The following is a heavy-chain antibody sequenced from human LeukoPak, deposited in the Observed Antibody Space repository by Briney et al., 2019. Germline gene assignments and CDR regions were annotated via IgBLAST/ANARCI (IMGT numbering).Heavy chain of an antibody. V-gene: IGHV4-59*01. CDR2: IYYSGST. D-gene: IGHD6-13*01. CDR1: GGSISSYY. Sequence: PSETLSLTCTVSGGSISSYYWSWIRQPPGKGLEWIGYIYYSGSTNYNPSLKSRVTISVDTSKNQFSLKLSSVTAADTAVYYCARGSHSSWALGGGFYYWGQGTLVTGFS. CDR3: ARGSHSSWALGGGFYY. J-gene: IGHJ4*02.